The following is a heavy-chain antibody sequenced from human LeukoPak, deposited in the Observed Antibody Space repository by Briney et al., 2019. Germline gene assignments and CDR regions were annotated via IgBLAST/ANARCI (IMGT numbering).Heavy chain of an antibody. CDR2: IIPIFGTA. D-gene: IGHD3-10*01. V-gene: IGHV1-69*05. CDR1: GYTFTSHY. Sequence: GASVKVSCKASGYTFTSHYMHWVRQAPGQGLEWMGRIIPIFGTANYAQKFQGRVTITTDESTSTAYMELSSLRSEDTAVYYCARDSYYYGSGSAFDYWGRGTLVTVSS. J-gene: IGHJ4*02. CDR3: ARDSYYYGSGSAFDY.